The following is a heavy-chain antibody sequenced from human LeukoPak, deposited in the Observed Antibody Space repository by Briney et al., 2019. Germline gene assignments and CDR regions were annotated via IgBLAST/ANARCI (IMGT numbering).Heavy chain of an antibody. D-gene: IGHD5-12*01. CDR3: ARGVGFNGYVDY. CDR1: RFTFSSFE. V-gene: IGHV3-48*03. J-gene: IGHJ4*02. Sequence: PGGSLRLSCAASRFTFSSFEMKWVRQAPGKGLEWVSYISSGGSTIYYADSVKGRFTISRDNAKNSLYLQMNSLRAEDTAVYYCARGVGFNGYVDYWGQGTLVTVSS. CDR2: ISSGGSTI.